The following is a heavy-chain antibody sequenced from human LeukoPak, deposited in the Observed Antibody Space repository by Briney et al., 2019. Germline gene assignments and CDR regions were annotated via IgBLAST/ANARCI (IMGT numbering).Heavy chain of an antibody. CDR2: ISGSGGAT. D-gene: IGHD2-2*01. J-gene: IGHJ4*02. CDR1: GFTFSSYA. V-gene: IGHV3-23*01. Sequence: PSGGSLRLSCAASGFTFSSYAMSWVRQSPGKGLEWLSVISGSGGATYYADSVKGRFTISRDNSKNTLYLQMNSLTAEDTTIYYCAKDSCASTSCYWDYWGQGTLVTVSS. CDR3: AKDSCASTSCYWDY.